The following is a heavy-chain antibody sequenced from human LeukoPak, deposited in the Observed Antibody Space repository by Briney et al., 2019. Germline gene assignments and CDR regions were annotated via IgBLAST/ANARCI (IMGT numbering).Heavy chain of an antibody. J-gene: IGHJ4*02. Sequence: GGSLRLSCAASGFTFSSYAMSWVRQAPGRGLEWVSAISGSGGSTYYADSVKGRFTISRDNSKNTLYLQMNSLRAEDTAVYYCARGRTYYYDSSGLSDWGQGTLVTVSS. D-gene: IGHD3-22*01. CDR1: GFTFSSYA. CDR2: ISGSGGST. V-gene: IGHV3-23*01. CDR3: ARGRTYYYDSSGLSD.